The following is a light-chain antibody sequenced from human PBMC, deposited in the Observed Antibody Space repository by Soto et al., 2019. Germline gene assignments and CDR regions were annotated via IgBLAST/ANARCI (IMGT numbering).Light chain of an antibody. V-gene: IGKV3-15*01. J-gene: IGKJ1*01. CDR2: RAS. Sequence: IVMTQSPATLSVSPGERATLSCRASQNIYSNVAWYQQRPGQAPRLLIYRASTRATGIPARFSGSGSGTEFTLTISSLQSEDFAVYYCQQYSDWPRTFGQGTKVDIK. CDR3: QQYSDWPRT. CDR1: QNIYSN.